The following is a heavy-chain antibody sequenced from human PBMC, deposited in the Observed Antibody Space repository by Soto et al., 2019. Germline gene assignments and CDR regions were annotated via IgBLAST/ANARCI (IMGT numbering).Heavy chain of an antibody. Sequence: EVQLVESGGGLVQPGGSLRLSCAASGFSFTDYFFDWVRQAPGKGLEWVGRIKNKAYSYTTEHAASLKGRFTISRDDSKNTLYLQMTSLETEDTAVYYRAAIRGAVGYWGQGTLVTVSS. V-gene: IGHV3-72*01. CDR1: GFSFTDYF. CDR2: IKNKAYSYTT. J-gene: IGHJ4*02. CDR3: AAIRGAVGY. D-gene: IGHD3-10*01.